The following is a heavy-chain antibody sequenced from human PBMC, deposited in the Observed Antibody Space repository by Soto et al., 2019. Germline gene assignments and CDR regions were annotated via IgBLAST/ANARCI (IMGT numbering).Heavy chain of an antibody. CDR2: ISYDGSNK. V-gene: IGHV3-30-3*01. CDR3: ARVDRGSVARPTRLDP. J-gene: IGHJ5*02. Sequence: GGSLRLSCSASGFTFSSYAMHWVRQAPGKGLEWVAVISYDGSNKYYADSVKGRFTISRDNSKNTLYLQMNSLRAEDTAVYYCARVDRGSVARPTRLDPWGQGTLVTVSS. CDR1: GFTFSSYA. D-gene: IGHD2-21*01.